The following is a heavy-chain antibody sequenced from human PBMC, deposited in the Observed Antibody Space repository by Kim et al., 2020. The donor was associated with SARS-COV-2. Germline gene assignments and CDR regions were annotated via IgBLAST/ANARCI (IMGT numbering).Heavy chain of an antibody. Sequence: GRSLRLSCAASGFTFNNYAMTWVRQAPGKGLEWVSAINGNGGSTYYADSVKGRFTISRDNSKNTLFLLMNSLRGEDTAVYYCVRPGTWLVHDYWGQGTLVTVSS. CDR2: INGNGGST. J-gene: IGHJ4*02. D-gene: IGHD6-19*01. V-gene: IGHV3-23*01. CDR1: GFTFNNYA. CDR3: VRPGTWLVHDY.